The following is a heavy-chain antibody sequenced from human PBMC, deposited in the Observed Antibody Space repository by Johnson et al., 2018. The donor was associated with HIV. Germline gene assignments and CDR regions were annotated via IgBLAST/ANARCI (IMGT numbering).Heavy chain of an antibody. Sequence: QVQLVESGGGVVQPGRSLRLSCAASGFIFRSYGMDWVRQAPGKGLEWVAVIWSDGSNKYYTDSVKGRFTIPRDNSKNTLYLQMNSLRAEDTAVYYCAKVRGWSDDTFDIWGQGTMVTVSS. V-gene: IGHV3-33*06. J-gene: IGHJ3*02. CDR1: GFIFRSYG. CDR2: IWSDGSNK. D-gene: IGHD5-12*01. CDR3: AKVRGWSDDTFDI.